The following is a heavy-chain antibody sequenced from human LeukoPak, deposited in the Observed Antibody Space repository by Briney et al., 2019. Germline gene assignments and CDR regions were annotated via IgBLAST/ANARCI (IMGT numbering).Heavy chain of an antibody. CDR2: INHSGST. V-gene: IGHV4-34*01. CDR1: GGSFSGYY. D-gene: IGHD1-26*01. J-gene: IGHJ4*02. CDR3: ARDPGASGFDY. Sequence: PSETQSLTCAVYGGSFSGYYWSWIRQPPGKGLEWIGEINHSGSTNYNPSLKSRVTISVDTSKNQFSLKLSSVTAADTAVYYCARDPGASGFDYWGQGTLVTVSS.